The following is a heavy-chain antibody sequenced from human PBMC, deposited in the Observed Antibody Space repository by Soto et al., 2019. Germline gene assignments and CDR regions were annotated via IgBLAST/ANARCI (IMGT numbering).Heavy chain of an antibody. V-gene: IGHV4-59*01. Sequence: QVQLQESGPGLVKPSETLSLTCTVSGDSISSFYWTWIRQPPGKGLEWVGYIFSSGSTNYNPSLQSRFTISVDTSENQFSLKLTSVTAADTAVYYCARVGYCSSTPCWPIGYFEYWGQGTLVTVSS. CDR3: ARVGYCSSTPCWPIGYFEY. D-gene: IGHD2-2*01. J-gene: IGHJ4*02. CDR1: GDSISSFY. CDR2: IFSSGST.